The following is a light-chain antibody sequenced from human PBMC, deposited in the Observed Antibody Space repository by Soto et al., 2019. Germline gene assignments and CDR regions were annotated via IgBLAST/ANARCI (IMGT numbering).Light chain of an antibody. V-gene: IGLV3-1*01. Sequence: SYELTQPPSVSVSPGQTASITCSGDKLGDKYACWYQQKPGQSPVLVIYQDSKRPSGIPERFSGSNSGNTATLTISGTQAMDEADYYCQAWDSSFYVFGTGTKVT. CDR3: QAWDSSFYV. CDR1: KLGDKY. CDR2: QDS. J-gene: IGLJ1*01.